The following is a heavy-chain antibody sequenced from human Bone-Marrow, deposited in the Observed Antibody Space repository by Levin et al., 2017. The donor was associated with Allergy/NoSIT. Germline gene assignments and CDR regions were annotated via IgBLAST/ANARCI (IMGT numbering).Heavy chain of an antibody. CDR2: ISGSGATI. CDR3: GRGVGISH. Sequence: GGSLRLSCAASGFSISDYNMHWVRQAPGKGLECVSFISGSGATIHYAESVKGRFTISRDSAKNSLDLQMNSLGAEDTAVYYCGRGVGISHWGQGTLVTVSS. CDR1: GFSISDYN. J-gene: IGHJ4*02. D-gene: IGHD2-21*01. V-gene: IGHV3-48*04.